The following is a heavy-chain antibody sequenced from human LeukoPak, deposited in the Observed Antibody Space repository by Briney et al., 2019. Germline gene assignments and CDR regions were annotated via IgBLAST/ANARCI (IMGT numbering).Heavy chain of an antibody. CDR3: ATSLYSGSYYGSAAFDI. CDR2: INPSGGST. V-gene: IGHV1-46*01. D-gene: IGHD1-26*01. Sequence: ASVKVSCKASGYTFTRYYMYWVRQAPGQGLEWMGIINPSGGSTNYAQKFQGRVTITRDTSASTAYMELSSLRSEDMAVYYCATSLYSGSYYGSAAFDIWGQGTMVTVSS. CDR1: GYTFTRYY. J-gene: IGHJ3*02.